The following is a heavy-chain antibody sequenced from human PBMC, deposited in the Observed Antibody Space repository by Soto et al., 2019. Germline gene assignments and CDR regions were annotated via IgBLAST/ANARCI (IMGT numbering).Heavy chain of an antibody. J-gene: IGHJ4*02. CDR3: ARDGGISCSSGSCSTPYYFDY. CDR1: GYTFTSYG. V-gene: IGHV1-18*01. Sequence: ASVKVSCKASGYTFTSYGISWVRQAPGQGLEWMGWISAYNGNTNYAQKLQGRVTMTTDTSTSTAYMELRSLRSDDTAVYYCARDGGISCSSGSCSTPYYFDYWGQGTLVTVSS. D-gene: IGHD2-15*01. CDR2: ISAYNGNT.